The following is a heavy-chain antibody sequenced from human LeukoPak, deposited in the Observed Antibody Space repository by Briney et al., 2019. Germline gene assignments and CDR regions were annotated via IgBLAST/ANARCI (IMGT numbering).Heavy chain of an antibody. Sequence: PSETLSLTCAVYGGSFSGYYWSWIRQPPGKGLEWIGEINHSGSTNYNPSLKSRVTISVDTSKNQFSLKLSSVTAADTAAYYCARGRWNDGLDYWGQGTLVTVSS. CDR2: INHSGST. CDR3: ARGRWNDGLDY. V-gene: IGHV4-34*01. J-gene: IGHJ4*02. D-gene: IGHD1-1*01. CDR1: GGSFSGYY.